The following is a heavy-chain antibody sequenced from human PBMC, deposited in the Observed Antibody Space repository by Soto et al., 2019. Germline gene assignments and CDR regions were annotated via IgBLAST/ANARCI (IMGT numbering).Heavy chain of an antibody. J-gene: IGHJ4*02. V-gene: IGHV1-46*03. CDR3: ARESMTQFDY. CDR1: GYTFTSYY. Sequence: ASVKASCKSSGYTFTSYYMHWVRQAPGQGLEWMGIINPSGGSTSYAQKFQGRVTMTRDTSTSTVYMELSSLRSEDTAVYYCARESMTQFDYWGQGTLVTVSS. CDR2: INPSGGST. D-gene: IGHD2-21*01.